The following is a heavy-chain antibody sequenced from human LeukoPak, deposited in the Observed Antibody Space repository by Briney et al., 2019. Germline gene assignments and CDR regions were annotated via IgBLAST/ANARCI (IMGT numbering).Heavy chain of an antibody. D-gene: IGHD3-9*01. CDR2: ISSSSSYI. Sequence: GGSLRLSCAASGFTFSSYSMNWVRQAPGKGLEWVSSISSSSSYIYYAGSVKGRFTISRDNAKNSLYLQMNSLRAEDTAVYYCASSDYDILTRTFDYWGQGTLVTVSS. V-gene: IGHV3-21*01. CDR1: GFTFSSYS. J-gene: IGHJ4*02. CDR3: ASSDYDILTRTFDY.